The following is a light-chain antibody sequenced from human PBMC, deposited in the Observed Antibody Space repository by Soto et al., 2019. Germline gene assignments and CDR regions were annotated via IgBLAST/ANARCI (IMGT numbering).Light chain of an antibody. Sequence: QSVLTQPPSASGTPGQRVSISCSGARSNIAVNSVDWYQQLPGTAPKVLIYANNHRPSGVPYQLSGSKSGASTSLVINALQYAEEDDYFCAASDARRDAVVFGGGTKLTVL. V-gene: IGLV1-44*01. CDR3: AASDARRDAVV. CDR1: RSNIAVNS. CDR2: ANN. J-gene: IGLJ2*01.